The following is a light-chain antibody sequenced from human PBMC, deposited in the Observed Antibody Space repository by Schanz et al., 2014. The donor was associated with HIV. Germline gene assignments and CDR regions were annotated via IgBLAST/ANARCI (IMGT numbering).Light chain of an antibody. J-gene: IGLJ3*02. CDR2: EVT. V-gene: IGLV2-8*01. CDR3: SSYAGSNNLV. Sequence: QSALTQPPSASGSPGQSVAISCTEINSDVGGYNFVSWYQQHPGKAPKLMIYEVTKRPSGVPDRFSGSKSGNTASLTVSGLQAEDEADYYCSSYAGSNNLVFGGGTKVTVL. CDR1: NSDVGGYNF.